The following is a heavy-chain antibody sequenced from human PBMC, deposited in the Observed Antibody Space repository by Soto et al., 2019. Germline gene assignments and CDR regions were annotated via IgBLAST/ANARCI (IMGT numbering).Heavy chain of an antibody. Sequence: TSETLSLTCTVSGGSISSGGYYWSWIRQHPGKGLEWIGYIYYSGSTYYNPSLKSRVTISVDTSKNQFSLKLSSVTAADTAVYYCARDNRNYGSGSYTDYWGQGTLVTVSS. J-gene: IGHJ4*02. CDR2: IYYSGST. CDR3: ARDNRNYGSGSYTDY. CDR1: GGSISSGGYY. V-gene: IGHV4-31*03. D-gene: IGHD3-10*01.